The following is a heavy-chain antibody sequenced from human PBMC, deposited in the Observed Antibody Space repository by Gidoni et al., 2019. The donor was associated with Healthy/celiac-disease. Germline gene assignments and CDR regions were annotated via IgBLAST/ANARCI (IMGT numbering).Heavy chain of an antibody. CDR2: ISSSSSYI. D-gene: IGHD3-22*01. V-gene: IGHV3-21*01. Sequence: EVQLVESGGGLVKPGGSLRLSCAASGFTFSSYSMNWVRQAPGKGLEWVSSISSSSSYIYYADSVKGRFTISRDNAKNSLYLQMNSLRAEDTAVYYCARDFPQYYYDSSGYSAMETPYLPQYIDYWGQGTLVTVSS. CDR3: ARDFPQYYYDSSGYSAMETPYLPQYIDY. CDR1: GFTFSSYS. J-gene: IGHJ4*02.